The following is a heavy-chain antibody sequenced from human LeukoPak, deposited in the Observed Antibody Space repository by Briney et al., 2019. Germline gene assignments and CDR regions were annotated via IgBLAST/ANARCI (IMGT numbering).Heavy chain of an antibody. CDR1: GYTFTSYG. CDR2: ISAYNGNT. J-gene: IGHJ6*02. Sequence: ASVKVSRKASGYTFTSYGISWVGQAPGQGLEWMGWISAYNGNTNYAQKLQGRVTMTTDTSTSTAYMELRSLRSDDTAVYYCARGDGVRFLEWLSYGMDVWGQGTTVTVSS. V-gene: IGHV1-18*01. CDR3: ARGDGVRFLEWLSYGMDV. D-gene: IGHD3-3*01.